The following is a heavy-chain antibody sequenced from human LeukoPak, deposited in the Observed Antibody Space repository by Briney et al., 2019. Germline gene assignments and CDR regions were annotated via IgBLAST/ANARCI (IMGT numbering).Heavy chain of an antibody. CDR3: AREGAAAGNYFDY. Sequence: GGSLRLSCAASGFTFSSYSMNWVRQAPGKGLEWVSSISSSSSYIYYADSVKGRFTISRDNAKSSLYLQMNSLRAEDTAVYYCAREGAAAGNYFDYWGQGTLVTVSS. CDR2: ISSSSSYI. J-gene: IGHJ4*02. CDR1: GFTFSSYS. V-gene: IGHV3-21*01. D-gene: IGHD6-13*01.